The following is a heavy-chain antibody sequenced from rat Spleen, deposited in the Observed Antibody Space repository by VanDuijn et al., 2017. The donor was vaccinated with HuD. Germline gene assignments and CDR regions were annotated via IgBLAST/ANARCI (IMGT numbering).Heavy chain of an antibody. Sequence: SNYYMAWVHQAPTKGLEWVASITTSDGNTYYRDSVKGRFTISRDNAKSTLYLQMDSLRSEDTATYYCARGGYGGYEDWFAYWGQGTLVTVSS. V-gene: IGHV5-25*01. CDR1: SNYY. CDR3: ARGGYGGYEDWFAY. D-gene: IGHD1-11*01. J-gene: IGHJ3*01. CDR2: ITTSDGNT.